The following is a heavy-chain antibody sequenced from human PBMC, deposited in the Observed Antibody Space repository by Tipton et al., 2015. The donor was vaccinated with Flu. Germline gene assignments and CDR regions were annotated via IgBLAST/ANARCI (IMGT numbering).Heavy chain of an antibody. V-gene: IGHV5-51*03. CDR3: AREDYYDSSGHSPNDAFSI. J-gene: IGHJ3*02. CDR1: GYSFTNYW. D-gene: IGHD3-22*01. CDR2: IYLDDSDA. Sequence: VQLVQSGAEVKKPGESLKISCKASGYSFTNYWIAWVRQMPGKGLEWMGIIYLDDSDARYSPSFQGQVTISADKSISTAYLQWSSLKASDTATYYCAREDYYDSSGHSPNDAFSISGQGTMVTVSS.